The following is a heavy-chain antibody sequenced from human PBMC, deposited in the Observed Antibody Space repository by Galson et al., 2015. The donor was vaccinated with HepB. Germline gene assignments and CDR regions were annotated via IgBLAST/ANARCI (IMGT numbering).Heavy chain of an antibody. CDR1: GYTFTSYG. D-gene: IGHD3-10*01. CDR3: AREVVRGAIGNWFDP. Sequence: SVKVSCKASGYTFTSYGISWVRQAPGQGLEWMGWFSAYNGNTNYAQKLQGRVTMTTDTSTSTAYMELRSLRSDDTAVYYCAREVVRGAIGNWFDPWGQGTLVTVSS. J-gene: IGHJ5*02. CDR2: FSAYNGNT. V-gene: IGHV1-18*01.